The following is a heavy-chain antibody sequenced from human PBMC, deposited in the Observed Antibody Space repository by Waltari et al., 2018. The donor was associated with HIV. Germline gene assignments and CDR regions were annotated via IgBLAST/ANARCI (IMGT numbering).Heavy chain of an antibody. V-gene: IGHV5-51*03. CDR2: IYPGDSDT. CDR1: GSSFINYW. D-gene: IGHD2-15*01. J-gene: IGHJ4*02. Sequence: VHLVQSGAEVKKPGESLKISCKGSGSSFINYWIGWVRQKPGKGLEWMGIIYPGDSDTIYSPSFQGQVTISADKSITTAYLQWSSLKASDTAMYYCARSSPRTPTDYWGQGILVTVAS. CDR3: ARSSPRTPTDY.